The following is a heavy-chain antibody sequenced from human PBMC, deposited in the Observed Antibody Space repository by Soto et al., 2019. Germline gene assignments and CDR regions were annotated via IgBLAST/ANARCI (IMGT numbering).Heavy chain of an antibody. D-gene: IGHD1-26*01. V-gene: IGHV3-23*01. CDR1: GFTFSSYA. Sequence: EGSLRLSCAASGFTFSSYAMSWVRQAPGKGLEWVSAISGSGGSTYYADSVKGRFTISRDNSKNTLYLQMNSLRAEDTAVYYCAKMDGAASRVYWGQGTLVTVSS. CDR2: ISGSGGST. CDR3: AKMDGAASRVY. J-gene: IGHJ4*02.